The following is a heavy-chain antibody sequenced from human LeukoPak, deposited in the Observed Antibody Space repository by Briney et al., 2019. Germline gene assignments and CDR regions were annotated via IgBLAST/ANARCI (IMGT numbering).Heavy chain of an antibody. J-gene: IGHJ4*02. CDR3: ARAYSSSQPDYLAY. Sequence: GRSLRLSCAASGFTFSSYGMHWVRQAPGKGLEWVAVISYDGSNKYYADSVKGRFTISRDNSKNTLYPQTNSLRAEDTAVYYCARAYSSSQPDYLAYWGQGTLVTVSS. CDR1: GFTFSSYG. V-gene: IGHV3-30*03. CDR2: ISYDGSNK. D-gene: IGHD6-13*01.